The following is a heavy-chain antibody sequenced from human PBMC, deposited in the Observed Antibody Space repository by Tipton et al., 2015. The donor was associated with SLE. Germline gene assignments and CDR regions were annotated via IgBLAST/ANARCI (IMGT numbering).Heavy chain of an antibody. D-gene: IGHD3-3*01. CDR3: ARNVDFWSGYYLDAFDI. CDR2: IYYSGST. J-gene: IGHJ3*02. CDR1: GGSISSHY. Sequence: TLSLTCTVSGGSISSHYWSWIRQPPGKGLEWIGYIYYSGSTNYNPSLKSRVTISVDTSKNQFSLKLSSVTAADTAVYYCARNVDFWSGYYLDAFDIWGQGTMVTVSS. V-gene: IGHV4-59*11.